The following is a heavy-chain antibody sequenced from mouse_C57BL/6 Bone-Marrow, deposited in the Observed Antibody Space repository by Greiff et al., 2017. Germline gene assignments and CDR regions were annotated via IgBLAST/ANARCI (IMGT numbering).Heavy chain of an antibody. CDR2: INPSTGGT. CDR1: GYSFTGYY. Sequence: DVQLQESGPELVKPGASVKISCKASGYSFTGYYMNWVKQSPEKSLEWIGEINPSTGGTTYNQKFKAKATLTVDKSSSTAYMQLKSLTSEDSAVYYCASMITTGYYYAMDYWGQGTSVTVSS. D-gene: IGHD2-4*01. V-gene: IGHV1-42*01. J-gene: IGHJ4*01. CDR3: ASMITTGYYYAMDY.